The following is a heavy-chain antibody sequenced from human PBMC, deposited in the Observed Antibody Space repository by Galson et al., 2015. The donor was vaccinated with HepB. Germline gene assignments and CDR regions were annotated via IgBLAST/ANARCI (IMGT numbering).Heavy chain of an antibody. Sequence: SLRLSCAASGFTFSSYSMNWVRQAPGKGLEWVSSIGSSSSYIYYADSVKGRFTISRDNAKNSLYLQMNSLRAEDTAVYYCARGVGAFDYWGQGTLVTVSS. CDR1: GFTFSSYS. D-gene: IGHD1-26*01. J-gene: IGHJ4*02. V-gene: IGHV3-21*01. CDR3: ARGVGAFDY. CDR2: IGSSSSYI.